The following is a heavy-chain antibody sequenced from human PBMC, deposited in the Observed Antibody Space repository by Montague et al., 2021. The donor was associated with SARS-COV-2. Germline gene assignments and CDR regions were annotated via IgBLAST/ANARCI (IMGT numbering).Heavy chain of an antibody. J-gene: IGHJ4*02. Sequence: SETLSLTCAVSGGSFSGYYWSWIRQPPGKELEWIGEINHSGSTKYNPSLKSRVTISVDTSKNQFSLKLSSVTAADTAVYYCARGTDRVFTYDYVSSGYASDYWGQGTLVTVSS. CDR1: GGSFSGYY. D-gene: IGHD3-22*01. V-gene: IGHV4-34*01. CDR2: INHSGST. CDR3: ARGTDRVFTYDYVSSGYASDY.